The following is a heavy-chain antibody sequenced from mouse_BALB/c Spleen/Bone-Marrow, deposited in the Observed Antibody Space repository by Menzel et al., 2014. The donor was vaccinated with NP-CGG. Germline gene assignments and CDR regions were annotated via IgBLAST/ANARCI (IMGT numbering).Heavy chain of an antibody. J-gene: IGHJ3*01. CDR1: GFNIKDTY. CDR2: MDPANGNT. CDR3: ARRAARATGFAY. V-gene: IGHV14-3*02. D-gene: IGHD3-1*01. Sequence: VQLQQPGAELVKPGASVKLSCTASGFNIKDTYMHWVKQRPEQGLEWIGRMDPANGNTKYDPRFQGKATITADTSSNTAYLQLSSLTSEDTAVYYCARRAARATGFAYWGQGTLVTVSA.